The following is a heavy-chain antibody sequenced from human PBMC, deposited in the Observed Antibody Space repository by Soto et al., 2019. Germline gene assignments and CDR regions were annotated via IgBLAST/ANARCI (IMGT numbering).Heavy chain of an antibody. Sequence: GGALRLSCGASEFTFSNYAISWGRQAPGKGLEWVSSISDNGGTTYYADSVKGRFTISRDNSKNTLYLQMNSLRAEDTAVYYCAKDPQQLLVYFDYWGQGPQVTVSS. CDR3: AKDPQQLLVYFDY. D-gene: IGHD6-13*01. CDR1: EFTFSNYA. V-gene: IGHV3-23*01. CDR2: ISDNGGTT. J-gene: IGHJ4*02.